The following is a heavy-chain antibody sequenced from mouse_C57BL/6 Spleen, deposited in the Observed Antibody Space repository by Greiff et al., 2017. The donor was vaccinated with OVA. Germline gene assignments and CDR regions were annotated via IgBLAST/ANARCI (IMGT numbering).Heavy chain of an antibody. CDR1: GYTFTDYY. Sequence: VQLQQSGPELVKPGASVKMSCKASGYTFTDYYMHWVKQRPGKSLEWIGSINPNHGGTDYNQKFKGKATLTVDKSSSTAYMELRSLTSEDSAVYYCAKSEAALDDWGKGTTVTVS. CDR2: INPNHGGT. D-gene: IGHD1-3*01. CDR3: AKSEAALDD. J-gene: IGHJ4*01. V-gene: IGHV1-34*01.